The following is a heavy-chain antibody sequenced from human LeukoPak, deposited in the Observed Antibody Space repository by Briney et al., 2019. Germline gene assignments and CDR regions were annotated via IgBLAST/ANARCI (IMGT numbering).Heavy chain of an antibody. D-gene: IGHD2-21*02. Sequence: PGGSLSLSCAASGFTFSSYAMSWVRQAPGKGLEWVSAISGSGGSTYYADSVKGRFTISRDNSKNTLYLQMNSLRAEDTAVYYCAKSTGIVVVTALNYWGQGTLVTVSS. CDR1: GFTFSSYA. V-gene: IGHV3-23*01. CDR2: ISGSGGST. CDR3: AKSTGIVVVTALNY. J-gene: IGHJ4*02.